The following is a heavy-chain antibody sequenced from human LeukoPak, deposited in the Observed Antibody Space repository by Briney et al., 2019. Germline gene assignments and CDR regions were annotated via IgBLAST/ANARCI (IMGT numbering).Heavy chain of an antibody. CDR3: AKGVQELRGYFDY. CDR1: GFTFSSYV. D-gene: IGHD1-26*01. Sequence: PGGSLRLSCAASGFTFSSYVLSWVRQAPWKGLDWVSGISGSGGSTYYADSVKGRFTISRDNSKNTLYLQMNSLRAEDTAVYYCAKGVQELRGYFDYWGQGTLVTVSS. J-gene: IGHJ4*02. CDR2: ISGSGGST. V-gene: IGHV3-23*01.